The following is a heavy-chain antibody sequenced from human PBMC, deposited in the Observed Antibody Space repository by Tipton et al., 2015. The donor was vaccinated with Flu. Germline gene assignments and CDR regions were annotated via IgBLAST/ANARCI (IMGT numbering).Heavy chain of an antibody. V-gene: IGHV3-48*03. Sequence: GSLRLSCAASGFSFSSYEMNWVRQAPGKGLEWLSYISSGGSTTYYADSVKGRFTVSRDNARNSLYLQVNSLRVEDTAVYYCATSSGWYYWGQGTLVAVSS. CDR1: GFSFSSYE. CDR3: ATSSGWYY. J-gene: IGHJ4*02. CDR2: ISSGGSTT. D-gene: IGHD6-19*01.